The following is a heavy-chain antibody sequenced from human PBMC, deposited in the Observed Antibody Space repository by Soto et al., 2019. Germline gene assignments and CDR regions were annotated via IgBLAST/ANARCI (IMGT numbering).Heavy chain of an antibody. J-gene: IGHJ5*02. CDR3: ARGRGYSGQRGGWFDP. D-gene: IGHD5-12*01. CDR1: GGSISTYY. V-gene: IGHV4-59*01. Sequence: QLQLQESGPGLMKPSETLSLTCTVSGGSISTYYWNWIRQPPGKGLEWIGDIYYSGRTNYNPSLKSRVAISVDMSKNQFSLNLSSVTPADTAVYYCARGRGYSGQRGGWFDPWGQGTLVTVSS. CDR2: IYYSGRT.